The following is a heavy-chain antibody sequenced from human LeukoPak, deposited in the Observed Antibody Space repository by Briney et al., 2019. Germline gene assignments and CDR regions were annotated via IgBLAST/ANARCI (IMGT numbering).Heavy chain of an antibody. Sequence: GGSLRLSCAASGFTFSSYAMSWVRQAPGKGLEWVSAISGSGGSTYYADSVKGRFTISRDNSKNTLYLQMNSLRAEDTAVYYCAKEPVVPAAIPCYFDYWGQGTLVTASS. CDR2: ISGSGGST. CDR1: GFTFSSYA. V-gene: IGHV3-23*01. D-gene: IGHD2-2*02. CDR3: AKEPVVPAAIPCYFDY. J-gene: IGHJ4*02.